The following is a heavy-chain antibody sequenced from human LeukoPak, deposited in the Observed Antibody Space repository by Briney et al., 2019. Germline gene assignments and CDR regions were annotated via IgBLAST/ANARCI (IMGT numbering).Heavy chain of an antibody. CDR1: GFTFSSYA. CDR3: ARAPYGSGSHFDY. CDR2: INWNGGST. D-gene: IGHD3-10*01. V-gene: IGHV3-20*01. Sequence: GGSLRLSCAASGFTFSSYAMSWVRQAPGKGLEWVSGINWNGGSTGYADSVKGRFTISRDNAKNSLYLQMNSLRAEDTALYHCARAPYGSGSHFDYWGQGTLVTVSS. J-gene: IGHJ4*02.